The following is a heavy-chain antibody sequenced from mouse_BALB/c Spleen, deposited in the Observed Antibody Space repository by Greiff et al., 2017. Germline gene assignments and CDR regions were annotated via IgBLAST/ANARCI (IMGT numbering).Heavy chain of an antibody. Sequence: VQLQQPGAELVRPGASVKLSCKASGYTFTSYWINWVKQRPGQGLEWIGNIYPSDSYTNYNQKFKDKATLTVDKSSSTAYMQLSSPTSEDSAVYYCTRSDYDYDGYYAMDYWGQGTSVTVSS. V-gene: IGHV1-69*02. J-gene: IGHJ4*01. CDR1: GYTFTSYW. CDR2: IYPSDSYT. D-gene: IGHD2-4*01. CDR3: TRSDYDYDGYYAMDY.